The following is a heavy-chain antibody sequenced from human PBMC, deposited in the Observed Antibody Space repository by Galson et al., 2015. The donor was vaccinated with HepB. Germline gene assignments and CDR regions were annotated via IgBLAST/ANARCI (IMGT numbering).Heavy chain of an antibody. V-gene: IGHV7-4-1*02. D-gene: IGHD6-13*01. J-gene: IGHJ6*02. CDR1: GYTFTSYA. CDR2: INTNTGNP. Sequence: SVKVFCKASGYTFTSYAMNWVRQAPGQGLEWMGWINTNTGNPTYAQGFTGRFVFSLDTSVSTAYLQISSLKAEDTAVYYCAVIAAAGYYYYYGMDVWGQGTTVTVSS. CDR3: AVIAAAGYYYYYGMDV.